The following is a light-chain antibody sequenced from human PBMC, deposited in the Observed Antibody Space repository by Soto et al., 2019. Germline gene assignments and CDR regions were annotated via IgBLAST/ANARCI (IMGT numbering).Light chain of an antibody. CDR3: QQYDSSPLT. V-gene: IGKV3-20*01. CDR1: QIVSSSY. Sequence: EIVLTQSPGTLSLSPGERATLSCRASQIVSSSYLAWYQQKPGQAPRLLINGASSRATGIPDRFSGSGSGTDFTLTISRLEPEDFAVYYCQQYDSSPLTFGGGTKVEIK. CDR2: GAS. J-gene: IGKJ4*01.